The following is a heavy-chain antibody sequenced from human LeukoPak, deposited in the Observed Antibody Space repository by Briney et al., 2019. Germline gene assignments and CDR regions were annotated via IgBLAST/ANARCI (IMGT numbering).Heavy chain of an antibody. D-gene: IGHD1-26*01. V-gene: IGHV4-39*07. CDR3: ANSGNSPFDY. J-gene: IGHJ4*02. Sequence: PSETLSLTCTVSGGSISSSSYYWGWIRQPPGKGLEWIGSIYYSGSTYYNPSLKSRVTISMDTSKNQFSLNLRSVTAADTAVYYCANSGNSPFDYWGQGTLVTVSS. CDR2: IYYSGST. CDR1: GGSISSSSYY.